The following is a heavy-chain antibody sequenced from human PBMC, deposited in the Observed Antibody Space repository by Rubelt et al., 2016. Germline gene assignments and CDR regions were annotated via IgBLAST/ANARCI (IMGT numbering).Heavy chain of an antibody. CDR3: ARDVQWVYRGTDY. CDR2: ISSSSTYM. Sequence: EVQLVESGGGLVKPGGSLRLSCAASGFAFDTYKMNWIRQAPGKGLEWVSSISSSSTYMYYADSVKGRFTISRDDAKNSLYRQMNSLRAEDTAVYYWARDVQWVYRGTDYWGQGTLVTVSS. CDR1: GFAFDTYK. J-gene: IGHJ4*02. D-gene: IGHD1-1*01. V-gene: IGHV3-21*01.